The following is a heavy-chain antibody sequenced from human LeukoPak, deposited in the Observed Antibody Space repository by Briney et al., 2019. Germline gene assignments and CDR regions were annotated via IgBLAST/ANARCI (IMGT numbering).Heavy chain of an antibody. CDR1: RFTFSNAR. CDR3: TTDRHIVVSTGYLDAFDI. D-gene: IGHD2-21*02. V-gene: IGHV3-15*01. J-gene: IGHJ3*02. Sequence: GGSLRLSCAASRFTFSNARMTWVRQAPGKGLEWVGRIKSKTDGGAIDYAAPVKGRFTISRDDSKKTLYLQMNSLKTEDTAVYYCTTDRHIVVSTGYLDAFDIWGQGTMVTVSS. CDR2: IKSKTDGGAI.